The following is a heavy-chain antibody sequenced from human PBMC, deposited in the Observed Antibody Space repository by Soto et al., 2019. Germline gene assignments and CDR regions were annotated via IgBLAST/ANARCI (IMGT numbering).Heavy chain of an antibody. V-gene: IGHV4-59*08. Sequence: KPSETLSLTCSVSGGSIGSYYWIWIRQPPGKGLEWIGYIYYSGSTNYNPSLKSRVTISVDTSKNQFSLKLSSVTAADTAVYYCARGGWGQIDYWGQGTLVTVS. CDR2: IYYSGST. D-gene: IGHD3-16*01. CDR1: GGSIGSYY. CDR3: ARGGWGQIDY. J-gene: IGHJ4*02.